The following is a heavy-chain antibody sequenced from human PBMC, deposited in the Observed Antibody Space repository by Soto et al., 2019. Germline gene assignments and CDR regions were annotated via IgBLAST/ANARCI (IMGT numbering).Heavy chain of an antibody. CDR3: TTDHGGVITFNYYYGMDV. J-gene: IGHJ6*02. V-gene: IGHV3-15*07. CDR1: GFIFSNAW. CDR2: IKSKTNGEAT. D-gene: IGHD3-16*02. Sequence: GGSLRLSCAASGFIFSNAWMNWVRQAPGKGLEWVGRIKSKTNGEATDHAAPVKGRFTISRDDSKNMLYLQMNSLKTEDTAVYYCTTDHGGVITFNYYYGMDVWGQGTTVTVSS.